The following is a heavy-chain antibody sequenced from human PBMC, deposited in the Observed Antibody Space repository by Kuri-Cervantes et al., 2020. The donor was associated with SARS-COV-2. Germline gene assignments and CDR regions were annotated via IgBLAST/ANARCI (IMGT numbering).Heavy chain of an antibody. CDR2: ISSNGGST. D-gene: IGHD3-3*01. V-gene: IGHV3-64*02. CDR3: ARAGTIFGVVIIWTEGFDY. CDR1: GFTFSSYA. J-gene: IGHJ4*02. Sequence: GESLKISCAASGFTFSSYAMHWVRQAPGKGLEYVSAISSNGGSTYYADSVKGRFTISRDNSKNTLYLQMGSLRAEDMAVYYCARAGTIFGVVIIWTEGFDYWGQGTLVTVSS.